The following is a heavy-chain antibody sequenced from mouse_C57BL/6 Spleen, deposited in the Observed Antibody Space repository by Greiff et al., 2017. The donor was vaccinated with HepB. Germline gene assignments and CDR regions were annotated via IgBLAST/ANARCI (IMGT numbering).Heavy chain of an antibody. Sequence: EVKVVESGGGLVQPGGSMKLSCVASGFTFSNYWMNWVRQSPEKGLEWVAQIRLKSDNYATHYAESVKGRFTISRDDSKSSVYLQMNNLRAEDTGIYYCTEEWSSYGGVYFDYWGQGTTLTVSS. CDR3: TEEWSSYGGVYFDY. CDR2: IRLKSDNYAT. J-gene: IGHJ2*01. CDR1: GFTFSNYW. D-gene: IGHD1-1*01. V-gene: IGHV6-3*01.